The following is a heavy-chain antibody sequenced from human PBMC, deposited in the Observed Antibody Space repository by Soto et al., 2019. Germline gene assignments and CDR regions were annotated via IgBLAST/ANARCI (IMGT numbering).Heavy chain of an antibody. D-gene: IGHD6-19*01. J-gene: IGHJ4*02. Sequence: TLETLSLTCTVSGGSISSGDYYWSWIRQPPGKGLEWIGYIYYSGSTYYNPSLKSRVTISVDTSKNQFSLKLSSVTAADTAVYYCARVVAVAVFDYWVQGTLVTVSS. CDR2: IYYSGST. V-gene: IGHV4-30-4*01. CDR3: ARVVAVAVFDY. CDR1: GGSISSGDYY.